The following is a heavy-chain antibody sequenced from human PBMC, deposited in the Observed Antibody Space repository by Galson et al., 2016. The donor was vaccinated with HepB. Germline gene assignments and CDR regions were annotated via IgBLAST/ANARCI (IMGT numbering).Heavy chain of an antibody. Sequence: ETLSLTCNVSGGPISSYYWSWIRQPPRKGLEWIGYFYYSGSTNYNPSLKSRVTISGDTSKNQFSLKLSSVTAADTAVYYCARTLSSSWFAKPYYFDYWGQGTLVTVSS. CDR1: GGPISSYY. V-gene: IGHV4-59*01. CDR3: ARTLSSSWFAKPYYFDY. D-gene: IGHD6-13*01. CDR2: FYYSGST. J-gene: IGHJ4*02.